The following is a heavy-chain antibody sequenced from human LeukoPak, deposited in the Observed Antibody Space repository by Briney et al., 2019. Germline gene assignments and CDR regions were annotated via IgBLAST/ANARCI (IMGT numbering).Heavy chain of an antibody. CDR3: ARDGERGYYYDSSVYYWNDY. J-gene: IGHJ4*02. D-gene: IGHD3-22*01. Sequence: GGSLRLSCAASGFTFSDYYMSWIRQAPGKGLEWVSYISSSGSTIYYADSVKGRFTISRDNAKNSLYLQMNSLRAEDTAVYYCARDGERGYYYDSSVYYWNDYGGQGPLVTVSS. CDR2: ISSSGSTI. CDR1: GFTFSDYY. V-gene: IGHV3-11*04.